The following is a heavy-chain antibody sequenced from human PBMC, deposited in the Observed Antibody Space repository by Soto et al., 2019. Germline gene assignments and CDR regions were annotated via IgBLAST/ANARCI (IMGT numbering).Heavy chain of an antibody. J-gene: IGHJ5*02. D-gene: IGHD6-19*01. Sequence: SETLSLTCTVSGGSISSYYLSWIRQPPGKGLEWIGYIYYSGSTNYNPSLKSRVTISVDTSKNQFSLKLSSVTAADTAVYYCARDFRMEVAGNRWFDPLGQGTLVTVSS. V-gene: IGHV4-59*01. CDR3: ARDFRMEVAGNRWFDP. CDR1: GGSISSYY. CDR2: IYYSGST.